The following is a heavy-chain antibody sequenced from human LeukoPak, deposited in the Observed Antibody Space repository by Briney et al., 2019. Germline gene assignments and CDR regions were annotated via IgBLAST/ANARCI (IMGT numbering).Heavy chain of an antibody. CDR3: ARARSCYYGDY. CDR2: VSGSGGST. V-gene: IGHV3-23*01. J-gene: IGHJ4*02. CDR1: GFTFSSYA. Sequence: GGSLRLSCAASGFTFSSYAMSWVRQAPGKGLEWVSTVSGSGGSTDYADSVKGRFTISRDNSKNTLYLQMNSLRAEDTAVYYCARARSCYYGDYWGQGTLVTVSS. D-gene: IGHD1-26*01.